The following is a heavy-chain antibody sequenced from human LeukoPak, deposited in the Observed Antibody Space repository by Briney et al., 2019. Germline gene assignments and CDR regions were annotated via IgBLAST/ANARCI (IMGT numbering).Heavy chain of an antibody. CDR3: ARDFDDYGGNPGGY. J-gene: IGHJ4*02. V-gene: IGHV4-38-2*02. CDR1: GYSISSGYY. Sequence: SETLSLTCTVSGYSISSGYYWGWIRQPPGKGLEWIGSIYHSGSTYYNPSLKSRVTISVDTSKSQFSLKLSSVTAADTAVYYCARDFDDYGGNPGGYWGQGTLVTVSS. D-gene: IGHD4-23*01. CDR2: IYHSGST.